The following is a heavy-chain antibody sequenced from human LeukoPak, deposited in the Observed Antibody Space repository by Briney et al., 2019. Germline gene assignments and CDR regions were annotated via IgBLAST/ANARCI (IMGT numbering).Heavy chain of an antibody. CDR1: GYTFTAYY. J-gene: IGHJ6*03. CDR3: ARGDEIDPYYDFGYYYYYYMDV. Sequence: ASVQVSCKASGYTFTAYYIHWGRQAPGQGLEWMGWINPNNGGTNYAQKFQGWVTMTRDTSISTGYMELSRLRSDDTAVYYCARGDEIDPYYDFGYYYYYYMDVWGKGTTVTVSS. V-gene: IGHV1-2*04. CDR2: INPNNGGT. D-gene: IGHD3-3*01.